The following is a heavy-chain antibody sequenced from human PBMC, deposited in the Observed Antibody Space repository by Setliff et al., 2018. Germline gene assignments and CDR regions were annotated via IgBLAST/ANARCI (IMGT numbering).Heavy chain of an antibody. CDR2: IHYRGTT. D-gene: IGHD1-1*01. CDR3: ARTGTYRYFDY. J-gene: IGHJ4*02. Sequence: TSETLSLTCTFSGGSTGVSEYYWAWIRQPPGKGLERTGRIHYRGTTYSNASLASRLTISVDTAKNQFSLKLTSVAAADTAVYYCARTGTYRYFDYWGQGTRVPVSS. V-gene: IGHV4-39*01. CDR1: GGSTGVSEYY.